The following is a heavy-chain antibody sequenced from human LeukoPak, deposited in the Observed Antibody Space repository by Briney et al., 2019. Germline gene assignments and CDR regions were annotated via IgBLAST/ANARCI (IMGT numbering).Heavy chain of an antibody. Sequence: SETLSLTCTVSGGSISSYYWSWIRQPPGKGLEWVGYIYYSGRTNYNPSLKRRVTISVDTAKDQFSLKLSSVTAADTAVYYCARRGLDPTRFDYWGQGTLVTVSS. CDR2: IYYSGRT. CDR3: ARRGLDPTRFDY. V-gene: IGHV4-59*08. J-gene: IGHJ4*02. D-gene: IGHD2-15*01. CDR1: GGSISSYY.